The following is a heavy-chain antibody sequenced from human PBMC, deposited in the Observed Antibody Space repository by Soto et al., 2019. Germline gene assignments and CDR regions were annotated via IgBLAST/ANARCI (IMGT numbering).Heavy chain of an antibody. J-gene: IGHJ4*02. CDR2: IYYSGST. CDR3: ARRADRGYCSSTSCYGFFDY. Sequence: QLQLQESGPGLVKPSETLSLTCTVSGGSISSSSYYWGWIRQPPGKGLEWIGSIYYSGSTYYNPSLKSRVTISVDTSKNQFSLKLSSVTAADTAVYYCARRADRGYCSSTSCYGFFDYWGQGTLVTVSS. CDR1: GGSISSSSYY. D-gene: IGHD2-2*03. V-gene: IGHV4-39*01.